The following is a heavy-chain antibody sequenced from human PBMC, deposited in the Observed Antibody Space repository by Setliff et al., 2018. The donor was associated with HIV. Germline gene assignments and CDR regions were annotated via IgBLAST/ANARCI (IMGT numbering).Heavy chain of an antibody. CDR2: RSPIFSTT. Sequence: SVMVSCKASGYTFTRYFMHCVRQAPGQGLEWLGGRSPIFSTTNYAQKFQGRVTITTDESTSRAYMELSSLRSEDTAVYYCAITSRGYSLQRGGAFDIWGQGTLVTVSS. CDR3: AITSRGYSLQRGGAFDI. D-gene: IGHD3-22*01. CDR1: GYTFTRYF. J-gene: IGHJ3*02. V-gene: IGHV1-69*05.